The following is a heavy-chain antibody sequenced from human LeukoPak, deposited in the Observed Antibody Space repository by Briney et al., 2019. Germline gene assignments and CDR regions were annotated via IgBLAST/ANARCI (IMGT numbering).Heavy chain of an antibody. D-gene: IGHD2-2*01. CDR3: ARSRYCSSTSCYHQGVHDAFDI. V-gene: IGHV3-11*01. Sequence: GGSLRLSCAASGFTFSDYYMSWIRQAPGKGLEWVSYISSSGSTIYYADSVKGRFTISRDNAKNSLCLQMNSLRAEDTAVYYCARSRYCSSTSCYHQGVHDAFDIWGQGTMVTVSS. CDR2: ISSSGSTI. J-gene: IGHJ3*02. CDR1: GFTFSDYY.